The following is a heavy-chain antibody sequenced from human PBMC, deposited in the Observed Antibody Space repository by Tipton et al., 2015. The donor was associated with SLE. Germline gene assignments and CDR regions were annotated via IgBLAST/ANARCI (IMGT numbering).Heavy chain of an antibody. CDR3: ARYMLGSGPGT. V-gene: IGHV5-10-1*01. Sequence: QLMQSGPEVKKPGEPLRISCKASGYIFSNYWITWVRQMPGKGLEWMGRIDASDSYTHYNPSFQGHVTISVDKSINTAYLQWSSLKASDTAMYYCARYMLGSGPGTWGQGTLVTVSS. CDR1: GYIFSNYW. J-gene: IGHJ4*02. D-gene: IGHD6-19*01. CDR2: IDASDSYT.